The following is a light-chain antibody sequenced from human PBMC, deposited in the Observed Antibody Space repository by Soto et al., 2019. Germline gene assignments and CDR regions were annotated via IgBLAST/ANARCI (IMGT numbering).Light chain of an antibody. V-gene: IGKV1-5*03. Sequence: DIQMTQSRSTLSASVGDRVTITCRASQIISSWLAWYQQKPVKAPKLLIYKASSLESGVPSRFSGSGSGTEFTLTISSLQPDDFATYYCQQYNSYWTFGQGTKVEIK. CDR1: QIISSW. J-gene: IGKJ1*01. CDR2: KAS. CDR3: QQYNSYWT.